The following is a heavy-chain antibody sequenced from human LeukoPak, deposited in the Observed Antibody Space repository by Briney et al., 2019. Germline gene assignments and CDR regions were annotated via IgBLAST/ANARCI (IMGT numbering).Heavy chain of an antibody. Sequence: PGGSLRLSCVGSGFSLSGDWMTWFRQAPGTGLEWVANIKEDGGETYYVDSVKGRFTISRDNAKNSLYLQMNNLRAEDTAVYFCARPVNRLFLFWGPGTLITVSS. CDR2: IKEDGGET. V-gene: IGHV3-7*01. CDR1: GFSLSGDW. J-gene: IGHJ4*02. D-gene: IGHD2-21*01. CDR3: ARPVNRLFLF.